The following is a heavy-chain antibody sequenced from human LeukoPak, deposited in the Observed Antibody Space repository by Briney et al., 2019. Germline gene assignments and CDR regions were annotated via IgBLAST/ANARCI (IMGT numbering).Heavy chain of an antibody. CDR1: GFTFSDYY. V-gene: IGHV3-11*01. CDR2: ISSSGSTI. Sequence: GGSLRLSCAASGFTFSDYYMSWIRQAPGKGLEGVSYISSSGSTIYYADSVKGRFTICRDNAKNSLYLQMNSLRAEDTAVYYCARVMGDGSGSYPDYYGMDVWGQGTTVTVSS. CDR3: ARVMGDGSGSYPDYYGMDV. D-gene: IGHD3-10*01. J-gene: IGHJ6*02.